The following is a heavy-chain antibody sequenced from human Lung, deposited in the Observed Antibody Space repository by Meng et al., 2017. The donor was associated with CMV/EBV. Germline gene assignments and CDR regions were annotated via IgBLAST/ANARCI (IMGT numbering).Heavy chain of an antibody. CDR2: INPNSGGT. CDR3: ARAQDTTSADYYNYGIDV. V-gene: IGHV1-2*02. D-gene: IGHD1-14*01. Sequence: ASVKVSXKASGYFFTGHFVHWVRQAPGQGLEWMGWINPNSGGTKYTQKFQGRVTMTRDTSISTVYMELSGLRSDDTAMYYCARAQDTTSADYYNYGIDVWGQGTTVXVSS. J-gene: IGHJ6*02. CDR1: GYFFTGHF.